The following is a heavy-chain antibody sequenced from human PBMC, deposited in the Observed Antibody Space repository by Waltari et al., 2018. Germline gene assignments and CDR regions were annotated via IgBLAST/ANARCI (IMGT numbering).Heavy chain of an antibody. V-gene: IGHV3-30*01. Sequence: QVQLVESGGGVVQPGRSLRLSCAASGFTFSSYAMHWVRQAPGKGLEWVAVISNDGSNKYYADSVKGRFTISRDNSKNTLYLQMNSLRAEDTAVYYCARDDYGGNSPFDYWGQGTLVTVSS. CDR2: ISNDGSNK. CDR1: GFTFSSYA. CDR3: ARDDYGGNSPFDY. D-gene: IGHD4-17*01. J-gene: IGHJ4*02.